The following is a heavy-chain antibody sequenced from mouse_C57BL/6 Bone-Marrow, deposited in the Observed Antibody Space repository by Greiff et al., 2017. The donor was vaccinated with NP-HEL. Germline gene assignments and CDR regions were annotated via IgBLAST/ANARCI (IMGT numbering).Heavy chain of an antibody. CDR1: GYTFTSYW. Sequence: QVQLQQPGAELVMPGASVKLSCKASGYTFTSYWMHWVKQRPGRGLEWIGGIDPNSSGTKYNEKFKGKATLTVDKSSSTAYMQLSSLPSEDSAVSCGERAGLQWYFDDWGQGTTVTVSS. V-gene: IGHV1-72*01. CDR2: IDPNSSGT. CDR3: ERAGLQWYFDD. J-gene: IGHJ1*01. D-gene: IGHD2-4*01.